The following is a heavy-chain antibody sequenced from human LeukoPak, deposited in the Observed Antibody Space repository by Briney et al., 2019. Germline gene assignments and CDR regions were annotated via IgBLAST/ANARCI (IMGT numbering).Heavy chain of an antibody. V-gene: IGHV4-59*13. CDR3: AGCSSGSYYPGGFDP. Sequence: PSETLSLTCTVSGGPINGNNGGWFRSPQGKDREGFGYIYYSGSTNYNPSLKSRVTISVDTSKNQFSLKLSSVTAADTAVYYCAGCSSGSYYPGGFDPWGQGTLVTVSS. CDR1: GGPINGNN. J-gene: IGHJ5*02. CDR2: IYYSGST. D-gene: IGHD2-15*01.